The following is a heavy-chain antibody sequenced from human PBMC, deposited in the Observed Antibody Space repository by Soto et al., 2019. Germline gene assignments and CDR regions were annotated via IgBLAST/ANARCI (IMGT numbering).Heavy chain of an antibody. CDR3: AKVPPYCSGGSCYLQNFDY. CDR1: GFTFSTCP. CDR2: ISGTGGST. J-gene: IGHJ4*02. V-gene: IGHV3-23*01. Sequence: GGSLRLSCAASGFTFSTCPMSWVRQAPGKGLEWVSGISGTGGSTYYADSVKGRFTISRDNSKNTLYLQMNSLRAEDTAVYYCAKVPPYCSGGSCYLQNFDYWGQGTLVTVS. D-gene: IGHD2-15*01.